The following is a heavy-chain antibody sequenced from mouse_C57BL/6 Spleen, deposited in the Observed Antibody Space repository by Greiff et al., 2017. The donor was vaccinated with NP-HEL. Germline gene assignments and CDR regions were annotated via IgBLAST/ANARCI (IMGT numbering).Heavy chain of an antibody. V-gene: IGHV1-55*01. CDR2: IYPGSGST. J-gene: IGHJ4*01. CDR3: ARREVYYDYDGSMDY. D-gene: IGHD2-4*01. CDR1: GYTFTSYW. Sequence: VQLQQPGAELVKPGASVKMSCKASGYTFTSYWITWVKQRPGQGLEWIGDIYPGSGSTNYNEKFKSKATLTVDTSSSTAYMQLSSLTSEDSAVYYCARREVYYDYDGSMDYWGQGTSVTVSS.